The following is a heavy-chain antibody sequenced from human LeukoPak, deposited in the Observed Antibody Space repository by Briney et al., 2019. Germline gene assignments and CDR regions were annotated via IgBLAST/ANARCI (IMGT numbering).Heavy chain of an antibody. D-gene: IGHD2-21*02. V-gene: IGHV1-2*02. Sequence: GSLKVSCKASGYTFTGSYMHWVRRAPGQGLEWLGCINPASGETNFAQIFQGRVSMTRDTSISTAYMELHRLRSDDTAVYYCARGSSLTALYYYYGLDVWGQGTAVTDCS. CDR1: GYTFTGSY. CDR2: INPASGET. CDR3: ARGSSLTALYYYYGLDV. J-gene: IGHJ6*02.